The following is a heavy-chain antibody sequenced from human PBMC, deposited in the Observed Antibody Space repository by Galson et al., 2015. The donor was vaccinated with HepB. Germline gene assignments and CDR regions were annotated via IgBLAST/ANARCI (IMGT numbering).Heavy chain of an antibody. CDR2: IWKDGSNK. CDR1: GFTFSDYG. J-gene: IGHJ4*02. V-gene: IGHV3-33*08. D-gene: IGHD3-10*01. CDR3: ARDNDYYGSGNCFDY. Sequence: SLRLSCAASGFTFSDYGMHWVRQAPGKGLEWVGLIWKDGSNKYYSDSVKGRFTISRDNAKNSLYLQMNSLRAEDTAVYYCARDNDYYGSGNCFDYWGQGTLVTVSS.